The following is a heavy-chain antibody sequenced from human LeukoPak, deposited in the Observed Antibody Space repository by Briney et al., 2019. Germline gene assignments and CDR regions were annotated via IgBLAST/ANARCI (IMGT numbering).Heavy chain of an antibody. D-gene: IGHD5-18*01. CDR1: GYTFTSYY. V-gene: IGHV1-46*01. CDR2: INPSGGST. Sequence: GASVKVSCKASGYTFTSYYMHWVRQAPGQGLEWMGIINPSGGSTSYAQKFQGRGTMTTDEYTSTDYMELSSLRSEDTAVYYCARGVIGYSYGSPLYYFDYWGQGTLVTVSS. J-gene: IGHJ4*02. CDR3: ARGVIGYSYGSPLYYFDY.